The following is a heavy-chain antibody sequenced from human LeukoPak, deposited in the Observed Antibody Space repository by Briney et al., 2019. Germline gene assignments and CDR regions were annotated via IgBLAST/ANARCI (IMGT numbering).Heavy chain of an antibody. D-gene: IGHD6-6*01. CDR1: GFTFSSYA. V-gene: IGHV3-64*01. CDR2: ISSNGGST. CDR3: ARDSSRSSFDY. J-gene: IGHJ4*02. Sequence: GGSLRLSCAASGFTFSSYAMHWVRQAPGKGLEYVSAISSNGGSTYYANSVKGRFTISRDNSKNTLYLQMGSLRAEDMAVYYCARDSSRSSFDYWGQGTLVTVSS.